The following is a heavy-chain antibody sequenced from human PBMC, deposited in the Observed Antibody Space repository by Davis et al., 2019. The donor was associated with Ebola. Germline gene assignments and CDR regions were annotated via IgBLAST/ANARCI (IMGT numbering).Heavy chain of an antibody. CDR2: IFHSGST. V-gene: IGHV4-39*07. J-gene: IGHJ6*04. CDR1: GGSISSSSYY. CDR3: ARGRDTAMVLGYYGMDV. D-gene: IGHD5-18*01. Sequence: SETLSLTCTVSGGSISSSSYYWGWIRQPPGKGLEWIGSIFHSGSTSHNPSLKSRVTISVDTSKNQLSLKLSSVTAADTAVYYCARGRDTAMVLGYYGMDVWGKGTTVTVSS.